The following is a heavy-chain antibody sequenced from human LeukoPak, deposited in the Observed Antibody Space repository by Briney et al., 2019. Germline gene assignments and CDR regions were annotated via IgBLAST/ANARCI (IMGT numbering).Heavy chain of an antibody. CDR1: GFSLGSYE. CDR2: MSSSGSTK. D-gene: IGHD3-10*01. Sequence: PGGSLRLSCAASGFSLGSYEMNWVRQAPGKGLEWVSYMSSSGSTKYYADSVEGRFTISRDNAKNSLYLQMNSLRAEETAVYYCARIGEFRVDSHYYGMDVWGQGTTVTVSS. CDR3: ARIGEFRVDSHYYGMDV. J-gene: IGHJ6*02. V-gene: IGHV3-48*03.